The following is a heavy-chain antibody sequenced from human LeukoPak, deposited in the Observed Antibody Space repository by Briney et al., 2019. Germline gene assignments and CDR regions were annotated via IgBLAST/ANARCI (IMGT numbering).Heavy chain of an antibody. CDR1: GYIFTRYY. Sequence: ASVKVSCKASGYIFTRYYIHWVRQAPGQGLEWMVIINPSGGSTSYAQKFQGRVTMTRDMSTSTVYMELSSLTSEDTAVYYCARGAQGGWFDPWGQGTLVTVSS. CDR3: ARGAQGGWFDP. V-gene: IGHV1-46*01. J-gene: IGHJ5*02. CDR2: INPSGGST. D-gene: IGHD1-26*01.